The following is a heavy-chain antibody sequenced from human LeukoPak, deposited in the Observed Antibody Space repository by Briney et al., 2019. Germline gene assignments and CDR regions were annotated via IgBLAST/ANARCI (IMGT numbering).Heavy chain of an antibody. J-gene: IGHJ4*02. V-gene: IGHV1-18*04. CDR1: GYTFTGYY. CDR3: ARDRFGLYDSSGYYLDY. CDR2: ISAYNGNT. Sequence: ASVKVSCKASGYTFTGYYMHWVRQAPGQGLEWMGWISAYNGNTNYAQKLQGRVTMTTDTSTSTAYMELRSLRSDDTAVYYCARDRFGLYDSSGYYLDYWGQGTLVTVSS. D-gene: IGHD3-22*01.